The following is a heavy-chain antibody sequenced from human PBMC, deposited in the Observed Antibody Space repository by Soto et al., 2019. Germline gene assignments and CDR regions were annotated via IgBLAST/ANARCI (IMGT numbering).Heavy chain of an antibody. V-gene: IGHV3-30-3*01. CDR3: ARDRTPLGGGHYPYGMEV. CDR1: GFTFTSDD. Sequence: SGFTFTSDDMHWVRQAPGKGLEWVAVISYDGSNKYSADSVKGRFTISRDNSKNTVYLQMNSLRAEDTAVYYCARDRTPLGGGHYPYGMEVWGQGTTVIVS. D-gene: IGHD3-10*01. CDR2: ISYDGSNK. J-gene: IGHJ6*01.